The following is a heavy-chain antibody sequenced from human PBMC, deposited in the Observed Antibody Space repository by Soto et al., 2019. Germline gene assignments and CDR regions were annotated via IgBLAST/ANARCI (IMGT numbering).Heavy chain of an antibody. CDR3: VCFECGRTAVVTAMEANGY. CDR1: GFTFSNYW. V-gene: IGHV3-74*01. Sequence: VQLVASGGGLVQPGGSLRLSCAASGFTFSNYWMHWVRQSPGKGLVWVSRISSDETITSYADSVRGRFTISRDNAKNTLYLQMRSLRVEDTALYYCVCFECGRTAVVTAMEANGYWGQGTLVTVSS. J-gene: IGHJ4*02. D-gene: IGHD2-21*02. CDR2: ISSDETIT.